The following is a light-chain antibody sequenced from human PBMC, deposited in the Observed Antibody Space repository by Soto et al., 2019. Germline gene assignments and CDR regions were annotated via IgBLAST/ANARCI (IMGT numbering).Light chain of an antibody. V-gene: IGKV4-1*01. CDR1: RSVLYKSNNKKH. J-gene: IGKJ4*01. Sequence: DSVVTQSPWFLAVSLGDRSTRNCKCSRSVLYKSNNKKHLAWYQHKPGQPPQLIIYWASTRESGVPERFSGSGSGTDFTLTFSCMEAEDVAFYWCQKYFDVPFTFGGGTKVDIK. CDR3: QKYFDVPFT. CDR2: WAS.